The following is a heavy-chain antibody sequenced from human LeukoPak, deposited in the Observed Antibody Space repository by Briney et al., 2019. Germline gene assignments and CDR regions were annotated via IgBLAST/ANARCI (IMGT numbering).Heavy chain of an antibody. Sequence: PGGSLRLSCAASGFTFDDYAMHWVRQAPGKGLEWVSGISWNSGSIGYADSVKGRFTISRDNAKNSLHLQMNSLRAEDTALYYCARRTTVTAYYFDYWGQGTLVTVSS. J-gene: IGHJ4*02. CDR2: ISWNSGSI. V-gene: IGHV3-9*01. D-gene: IGHD4-17*01. CDR3: ARRTTVTAYYFDY. CDR1: GFTFDDYA.